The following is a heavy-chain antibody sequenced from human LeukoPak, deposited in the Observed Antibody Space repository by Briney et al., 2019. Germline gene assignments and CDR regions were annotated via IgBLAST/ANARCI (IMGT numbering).Heavy chain of an antibody. V-gene: IGHV3-30*01. Sequence: PGGSLRLSCAASGFTLSHYAMHWVRQAPGKGLEWVAVISYDGSNKYYGDSVKGRFTISRDNSKNTLYLQMNSLRAEDTALYYCARARNGTLKYWGQGTLVTVSS. CDR3: ARARNGTLKY. D-gene: IGHD1-26*01. CDR1: GFTLSHYA. CDR2: ISYDGSNK. J-gene: IGHJ4*02.